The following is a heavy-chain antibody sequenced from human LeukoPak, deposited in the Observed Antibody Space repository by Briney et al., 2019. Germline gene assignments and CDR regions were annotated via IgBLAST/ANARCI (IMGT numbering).Heavy chain of an antibody. V-gene: IGHV3-23*01. Sequence: GGSLRLSCAASGFTFSSYGMHWVRQAPGKGLEWVAGINGSGDSTYYADSVRGRSTISRDNSKNTLYMQMNSLTAEDKALYYCAKPKPYYYCSGSYYKHPLDHWGQGPL. D-gene: IGHD3-10*01. CDR1: GFTFSSYG. CDR2: INGSGDST. J-gene: IGHJ4*02. CDR3: AKPKPYYYCSGSYYKHPLDH.